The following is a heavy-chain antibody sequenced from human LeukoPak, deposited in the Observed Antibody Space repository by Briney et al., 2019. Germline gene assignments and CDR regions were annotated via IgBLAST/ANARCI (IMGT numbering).Heavy chain of an antibody. CDR3: ARDWAGIQLWSGYFDY. CDR2: INPSGGST. CDR1: GYTFTSYY. V-gene: IGHV1-46*01. D-gene: IGHD5-18*01. J-gene: IGHJ4*02. Sequence: ASVKVSCKASGYTFTSYYMHWVRQAPGQGLEWMGIINPSGGSTSYAQKFQGRVTVTRDTSTSAVYMELSSLRSEDTAVYYCARDWAGIQLWSGYFDYWGQGTLVTVSS.